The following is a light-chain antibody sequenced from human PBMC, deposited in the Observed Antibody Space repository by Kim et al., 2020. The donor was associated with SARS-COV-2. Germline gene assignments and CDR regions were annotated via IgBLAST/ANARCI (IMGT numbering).Light chain of an antibody. CDR2: SNN. Sequence: FTIYCSGTNSNIGSTTVIWYQQLPGTAPKLLIYSNNQRPSGVPDRFSCSKSGTSASLAISGLQSEDEADYYCAAWDDSLNGPNVVFGGGTQLTVL. V-gene: IGLV1-44*01. CDR1: NSNIGSTT. J-gene: IGLJ2*01. CDR3: AAWDDSLNGPNVV.